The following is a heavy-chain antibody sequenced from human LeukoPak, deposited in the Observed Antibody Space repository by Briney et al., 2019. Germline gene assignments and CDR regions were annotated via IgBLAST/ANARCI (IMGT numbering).Heavy chain of an antibody. J-gene: IGHJ2*01. Sequence: GGSLRLSCAASGFTFSTSEMNWVRQAPGKGLEWVSYIRSSHRPIYYADSVKGRFTISRDNAQNSLYLQMNNLRAEDTAVYYCARVLSYYDSSGSYGDWYFDLWGRGTLVTVSS. CDR1: GFTFSTSE. CDR2: IRSSHRPI. V-gene: IGHV3-48*03. D-gene: IGHD3-22*01. CDR3: ARVLSYYDSSGSYGDWYFDL.